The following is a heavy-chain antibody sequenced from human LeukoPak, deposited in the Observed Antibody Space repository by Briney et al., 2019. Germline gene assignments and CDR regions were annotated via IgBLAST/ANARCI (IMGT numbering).Heavy chain of an antibody. V-gene: IGHV3-74*01. CDR3: VRDLRESDF. J-gene: IGHJ4*02. Sequence: GGSLRLSCAASGSTFSSYWMHWVPHAPGKGVVWVSRINPDGSTTNYADSVQGRFTISRDNAKNMLYLKMNSLRAEDTAVYYCVRDLRESDFWGQGTLVTVSS. CDR2: INPDGSTT. CDR1: GSTFSSYW.